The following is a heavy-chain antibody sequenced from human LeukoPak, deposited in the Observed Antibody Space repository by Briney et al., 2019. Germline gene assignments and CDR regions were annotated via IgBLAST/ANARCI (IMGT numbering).Heavy chain of an antibody. V-gene: IGHV4-39*07. CDR2: IYYSGST. D-gene: IGHD2-2*03. J-gene: IGHJ3*02. CDR1: SGSISSSSYY. CDR3: ARSRYGYCTSTSCYLDAFDI. Sequence: KTSETLSLTCIVSSGSISSSSYYWGWIRQPPGKGLEWIGSIYYSGSTYYNPSLKSRVTISVDTSKNQFSLKLSSVTAADTAVYYCARSRYGYCTSTSCYLDAFDIWGQGTMVTVSS.